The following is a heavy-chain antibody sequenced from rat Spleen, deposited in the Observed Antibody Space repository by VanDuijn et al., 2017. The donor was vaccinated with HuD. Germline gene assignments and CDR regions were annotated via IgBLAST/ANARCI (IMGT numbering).Heavy chain of an antibody. Sequence: EVQLVESGGGLVQPGRSLKLSCAASGFTFSNYAMAWVRQAPAQGLEWVASITDSGDNTYYRDSVKGRFTISRDNAKSTLYLQMDSLRSEDTATYYCARSVFDYWGQGVMVTVSS. J-gene: IGHJ2*01. CDR3: ARSVFDY. CDR1: GFTFSNYA. V-gene: IGHV5S23*01. CDR2: ITDSGDNT.